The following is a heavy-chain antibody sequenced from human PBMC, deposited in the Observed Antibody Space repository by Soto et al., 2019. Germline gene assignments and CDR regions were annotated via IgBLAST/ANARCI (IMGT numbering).Heavy chain of an antibody. CDR3: ARDLASGGSYFDY. D-gene: IGHD2-15*01. CDR2: INAGNGNT. J-gene: IGHJ4*02. Sequence: GASVKVSCKASGYTFTSYGISWVRQAPGQRLEWMGWINAGNGNTKYSQKFQGRVTITRDTSASTAYMELSSLRSEDTAVYYCARDLASGGSYFDYWGQGTLVTVSS. V-gene: IGHV1-3*01. CDR1: GYTFTSYG.